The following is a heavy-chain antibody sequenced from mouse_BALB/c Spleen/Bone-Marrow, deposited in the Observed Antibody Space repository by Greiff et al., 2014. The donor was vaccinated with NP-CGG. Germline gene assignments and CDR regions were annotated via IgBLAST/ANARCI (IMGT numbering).Heavy chain of an antibody. CDR2: INPSNGRT. J-gene: IGHJ3*01. V-gene: IGHV1S81*02. Sequence: SGAELVKPGASVRLSCKASGYSFTTYWIHWVKRRPGQGLEWIGEINPSNGRTNYNEKFKSKATLTVDKSSSTAYMQLSSLTSEDSAVYYCARYDGPAWFAYWGQGTLVTVSA. D-gene: IGHD2-3*01. CDR3: ARYDGPAWFAY. CDR1: GYSFTTYW.